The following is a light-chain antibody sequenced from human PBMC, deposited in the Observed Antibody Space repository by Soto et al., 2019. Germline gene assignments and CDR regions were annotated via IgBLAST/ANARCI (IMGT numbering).Light chain of an antibody. CDR2: GAS. Sequence: EIVLTQSPGTLPLSPGERATLSCRASQSVSSNYLVWYQQKPGQAPRPLIYGASSRATGIPDRFSGSGSGTDFTLTISRLEPEDVAVYYCQPYANSPFTFGQGTNLEIK. CDR3: QPYANSPFT. CDR1: QSVSSNY. J-gene: IGKJ2*01. V-gene: IGKV3-20*01.